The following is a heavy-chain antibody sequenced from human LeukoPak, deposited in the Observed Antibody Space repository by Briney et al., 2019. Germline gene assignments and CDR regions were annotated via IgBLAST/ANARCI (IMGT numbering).Heavy chain of an antibody. CDR2: IRYNGNNQ. D-gene: IGHD3-10*01. V-gene: IGHV3-30*02. CDR3: ARGGYYGSGNDFRFDP. Sequence: GGSLRLSCAASGFTFNNYGMHWVRQAPGKGLEWVAFIRYNGNNQYYADSVKGRFTISRDNSKNTLYLQMNSLRAEDTAVYYCARGGYYGSGNDFRFDPWGQGTLVTVSS. J-gene: IGHJ5*02. CDR1: GFTFNNYG.